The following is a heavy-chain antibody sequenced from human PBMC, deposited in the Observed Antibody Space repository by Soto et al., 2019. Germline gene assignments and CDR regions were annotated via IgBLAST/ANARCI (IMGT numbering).Heavy chain of an antibody. J-gene: IGHJ4*02. Sequence: PGGSLRLSCAASGFTFSSYGMHWVRQAPGKGLEWVAVISYDGSNKYYADSVKGRFTISRDNSKNTLYLQMNSLRAEDTAVYYCAKKRYSSSGYFDYWGQGTLVTVSS. CDR1: GFTFSSYG. CDR3: AKKRYSSSGYFDY. V-gene: IGHV3-30*18. CDR2: ISYDGSNK. D-gene: IGHD6-13*01.